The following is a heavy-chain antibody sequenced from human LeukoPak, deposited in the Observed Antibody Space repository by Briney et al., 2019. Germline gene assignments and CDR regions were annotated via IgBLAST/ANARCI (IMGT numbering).Heavy chain of an antibody. CDR1: GFTVSSNY. D-gene: IGHD1-26*01. CDR2: IYGDGGT. V-gene: IGHV3-53*01. CDR3: AKVDSGSYLFDAFDI. J-gene: IGHJ3*02. Sequence: GGSLRLSCAASGFTVSSNYMSWVRQAPGKGLEWVSVIYGDGGTYYADSVKGRFTISRDNAKSSLYLQMNSLRVEDTALYYCAKVDSGSYLFDAFDIWGQGTVVTVSS.